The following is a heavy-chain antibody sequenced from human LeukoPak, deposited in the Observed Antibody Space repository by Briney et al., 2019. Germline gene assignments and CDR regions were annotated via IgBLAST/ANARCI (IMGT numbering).Heavy chain of an antibody. Sequence: GRSLRLSCAASGFTFSSYAMHWVRQAPGKGLEWVAVISYDGSNKYYADSVKGRFTISRDNSKNTLYLQMNSLRAEDTAVYYCAREEMATIRSSNRNAFDIWGQGTMVTVSS. CDR1: GFTFSSYA. D-gene: IGHD5-24*01. CDR3: AREEMATIRSSNRNAFDI. J-gene: IGHJ3*02. CDR2: ISYDGSNK. V-gene: IGHV3-30-3*01.